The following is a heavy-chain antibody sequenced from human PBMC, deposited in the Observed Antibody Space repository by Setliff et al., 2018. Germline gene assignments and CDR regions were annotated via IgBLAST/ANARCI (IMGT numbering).Heavy chain of an antibody. CDR3: ARIYCSGGSCYLDY. J-gene: IGHJ4*02. CDR2: IDWDDDK. V-gene: IGHV2-70*11. CDR1: GFSLSNARMG. D-gene: IGHD2-15*01. Sequence: SGPTLVNPPETLTLTCTVSGFSLSNARMGVSWLRQPPGKALEWLARIDWDDDKYYSTSLKTRLTISKDTSKNQVVLTMTNMDPVDTATYYCARIYCSGGSCYLDYWGQGTLVTVSS.